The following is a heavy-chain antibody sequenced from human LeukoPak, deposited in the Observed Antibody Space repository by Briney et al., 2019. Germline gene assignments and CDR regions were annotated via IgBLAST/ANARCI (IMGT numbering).Heavy chain of an antibody. CDR3: ARASGSYIGFDY. CDR1: GGTFSSYA. J-gene: IGHJ4*02. D-gene: IGHD1-26*01. Sequence: ASVTVSCTASGGTFSSYAISWVRQAPGQGLEWMGWISAYNGNTNYAQKLQGRVTMTRDTSTSTVYMELSSLRSEDTAVYYCARASGSYIGFDYWGQGTLVTVSS. V-gene: IGHV1-18*01. CDR2: ISAYNGNT.